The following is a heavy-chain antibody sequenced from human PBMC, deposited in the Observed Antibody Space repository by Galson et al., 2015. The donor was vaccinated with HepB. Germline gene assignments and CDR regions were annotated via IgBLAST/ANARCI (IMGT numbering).Heavy chain of an antibody. CDR3: TRSANPKDYYDSSGYYYYFDY. Sequence: SLRLSCAASGFTFSGSAMHWVRQASGKGLEWVGRIRSKANSYATAYAASVKGRFTISRDDSKNTAYLQMNSLKTEDTAVYYCTRSANPKDYYDSSGYYYYFDYWGQGTLVTVSS. D-gene: IGHD3-22*01. CDR1: GFTFSGSA. CDR2: IRSKANSYAT. J-gene: IGHJ4*02. V-gene: IGHV3-73*01.